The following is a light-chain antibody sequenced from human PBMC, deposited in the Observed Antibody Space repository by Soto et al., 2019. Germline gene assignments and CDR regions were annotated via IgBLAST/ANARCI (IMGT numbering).Light chain of an antibody. CDR3: RSYAGSSTPYYV. CDR1: SSDVGSYNL. Sequence: QSALTQPASVSGSPGQSITICCTGTSSDVGSYNLVSWYQQHPGKAPKLMIYEGSKRPSGVSNRFSGSKSGNTASLTISGLQAEDETDYYCRSYAGSSTPYYVFGTGTKVTVL. V-gene: IGLV2-23*01. J-gene: IGLJ1*01. CDR2: EGS.